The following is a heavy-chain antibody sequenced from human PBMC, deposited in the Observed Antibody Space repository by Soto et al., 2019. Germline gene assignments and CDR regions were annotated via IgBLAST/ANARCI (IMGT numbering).Heavy chain of an antibody. CDR1: GFSLSTSGVG. D-gene: IGHD3-3*01. Sequence: QITLKESGPTLVKPTQTLTLTCTFSGFSLSTSGVGVGWIRQPPGKALEGLVIIYWEDDKRYSPSLRSRLTISKDTPNNLVGLIMTTVDPEDTATYFCAHRRIGVSQWNYGAFDYWGQGILVTVSS. J-gene: IGHJ4*02. CDR2: IYWEDDK. CDR3: AHRRIGVSQWNYGAFDY. V-gene: IGHV2-5*02.